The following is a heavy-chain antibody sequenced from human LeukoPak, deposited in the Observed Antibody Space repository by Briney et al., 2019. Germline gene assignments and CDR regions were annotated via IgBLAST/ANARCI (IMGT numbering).Heavy chain of an antibody. V-gene: IGHV3-23*01. J-gene: IGHJ4*02. CDR1: GFTFSSYA. D-gene: IGHD1-7*01. CDR3: ANQNYPPDFDY. Sequence: GGSLRLSCSASGFTFSSYAMSWGRQAPGKGLEWVSAISVGGGSTHYPYSAPSVKRPLTISRDNSKTTLYLQMDSLRAADTAVYYCANQNYPPDFDYWGQGTLVTVSS. CDR2: ISVGGGSTHYP.